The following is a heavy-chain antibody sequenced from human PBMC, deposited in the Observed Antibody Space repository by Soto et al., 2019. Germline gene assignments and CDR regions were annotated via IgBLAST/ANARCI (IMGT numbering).Heavy chain of an antibody. D-gene: IGHD2-21*02. CDR3: PSGHCSGDCYSDY. Sequence: QVQLVQSGAEVKEPGASVKVSCKASGYTFTDYPMHWVRQAPGQGPEWLGWISTGNGNTKWSQKFQGRVTITWDTSATTTYIELRSLRSEDMAVYYCPSGHCSGDCYSDYWGQGTLVTVSS. CDR2: ISTGNGNT. V-gene: IGHV1-3*04. CDR1: GYTFTDYP. J-gene: IGHJ4*02.